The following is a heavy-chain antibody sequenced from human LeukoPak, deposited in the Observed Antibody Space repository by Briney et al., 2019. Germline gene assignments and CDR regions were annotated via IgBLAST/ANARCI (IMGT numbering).Heavy chain of an antibody. CDR2: IYPGDSDT. D-gene: IGHD4-17*01. V-gene: IGHV5-51*01. Sequence: GDSLKISCKGSGYSFTSYWIGWVRQMPGKGLEWMGIIYPGDSDTRYSPSFQGQVTISADKSISTAYLQWSSLKASHTAMYYCARQPYGDYVWFDPWGQGTLVTVSS. J-gene: IGHJ5*02. CDR1: GYSFTSYW. CDR3: ARQPYGDYVWFDP.